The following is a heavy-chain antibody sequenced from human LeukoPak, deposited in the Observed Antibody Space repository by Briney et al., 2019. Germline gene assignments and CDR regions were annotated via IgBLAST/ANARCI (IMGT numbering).Heavy chain of an antibody. CDR3: AKGSTYYYGSGSYRADY. D-gene: IGHD3-10*01. CDR1: GFTFNNAW. Sequence: GGSLRLSCAASGFTFNNAWMSWVRQAPGKGLEWVSAISGSGGSTYYADSVKGRFTISRDNSKNTLYLQMNSLRAEDTAVYYCAKGSTYYYGSGSYRADYWGQGTLVTVSS. V-gene: IGHV3-23*01. J-gene: IGHJ4*02. CDR2: ISGSGGST.